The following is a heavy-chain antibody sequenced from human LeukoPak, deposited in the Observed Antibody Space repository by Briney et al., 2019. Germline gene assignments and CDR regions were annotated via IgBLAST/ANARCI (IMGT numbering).Heavy chain of an antibody. J-gene: IGHJ3*02. D-gene: IGHD6-6*01. Sequence: PSETLSLTCVVSGGSLSSGGYSWSWIRQPPGKGLEWIGYIYHSGSTYYNPSLKSRVTISVDRSKNQFSLKLSSVTAADTAVYYCARTSIAARRANALDIWGQGTMVTVSS. V-gene: IGHV4-30-2*01. CDR2: IYHSGST. CDR3: ARTSIAARRANALDI. CDR1: GGSLSSGGYS.